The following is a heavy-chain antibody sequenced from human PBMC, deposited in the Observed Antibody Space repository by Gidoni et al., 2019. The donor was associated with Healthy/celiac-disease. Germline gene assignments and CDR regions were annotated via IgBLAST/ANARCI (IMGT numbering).Heavy chain of an antibody. D-gene: IGHD6-19*01. CDR2: ISYDGSNK. Sequence: QVQLVESGGGLVQPGRSLRLSCAASGFTFSSYGMHWVRQAPGKGLEWVAVISYDGSNKYYADSVKGRFTISRDNSKNTLYLQMNSLRAEDTAVYYCARAPGIAVAVDYWGQGTLVTVSS. V-gene: IGHV3-30*03. CDR3: ARAPGIAVAVDY. CDR1: GFTFSSYG. J-gene: IGHJ4*02.